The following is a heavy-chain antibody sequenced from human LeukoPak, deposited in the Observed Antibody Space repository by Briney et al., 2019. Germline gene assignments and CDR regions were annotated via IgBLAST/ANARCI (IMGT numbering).Heavy chain of an antibody. D-gene: IGHD4/OR15-4a*01. Sequence: ASVKVSCKASGGTFSSYAISWVRQAPGQGLEWMGWINPNSGGTNYAQKFQGRVTMTRDTSISIAYMELSRLRSDDTAVYYCAKDPLAYGGHYFDYWGQGTLVTVSS. V-gene: IGHV1-2*02. CDR3: AKDPLAYGGHYFDY. CDR2: INPNSGGT. J-gene: IGHJ4*02. CDR1: GGTFSSYA.